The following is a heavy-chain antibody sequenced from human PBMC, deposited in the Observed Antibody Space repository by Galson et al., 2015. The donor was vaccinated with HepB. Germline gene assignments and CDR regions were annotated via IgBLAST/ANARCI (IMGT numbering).Heavy chain of an antibody. CDR1: GYTFTSYA. Sequence: SVKVSCKASGYTFTSYAMHWVRQAPGQRLEWMGWINAYNGNTNYAQKLQGRVTMTTDTSTSTAYMELRSLRSDDTAVYYCAREPLEDIVVVPAALDYWGQGTLVTVSS. V-gene: IGHV1-18*01. D-gene: IGHD2-2*01. CDR2: INAYNGNT. J-gene: IGHJ4*02. CDR3: AREPLEDIVVVPAALDY.